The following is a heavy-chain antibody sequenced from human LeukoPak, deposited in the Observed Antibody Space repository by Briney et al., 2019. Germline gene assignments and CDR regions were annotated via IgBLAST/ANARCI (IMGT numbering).Heavy chain of an antibody. Sequence: GGSLRLSCAASGFTVSSNYMSWVRQAPGKGLEWASVIYSGGRTYYADSVKGRFAISRDNSKNTLYLQMNSLRAEDTAVYYCARVTGGGYFDYWGQGTLVTVSS. D-gene: IGHD2-15*01. J-gene: IGHJ4*02. V-gene: IGHV3-53*05. CDR3: ARVTGGGYFDY. CDR1: GFTVSSNY. CDR2: IYSGGRT.